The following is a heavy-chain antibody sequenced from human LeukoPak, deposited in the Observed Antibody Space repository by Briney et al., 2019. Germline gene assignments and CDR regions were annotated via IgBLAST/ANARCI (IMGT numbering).Heavy chain of an antibody. D-gene: IGHD2-2*01. CDR3: ARDRDGSRSLFDP. CDR1: GYIFTGYY. CDR2: INHNSGDT. V-gene: IGHV1-2*02. Sequence: GASVKVSCKASGYIFTGYYMYWVRQAPGQGLECMGWINHNSGDTNYAAKFQGRVTMTRDTSISTAYMELSRLRSDDTAVYYCARDRDGSRSLFDPWGQGTLVTVSS. J-gene: IGHJ5*02.